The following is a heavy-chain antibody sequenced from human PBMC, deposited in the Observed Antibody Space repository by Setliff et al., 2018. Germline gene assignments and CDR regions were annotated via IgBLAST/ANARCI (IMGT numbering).Heavy chain of an antibody. CDR2: IYTSGST. J-gene: IGHJ4*02. V-gene: IGHV4-4*07. CDR3: AREQFSLYCSGGSCYLDY. Sequence: PSETLSLTCTVSGGSISSYYWSWIRQPAGKGLEWIGRIYTSGSTNYNPSLKSRVTMSVDTSKNQFSLKLSSVTAADTAVYYCAREQFSLYCSGGSCYLDYWGQGTLVTVSS. D-gene: IGHD2-15*01. CDR1: GGSISSYY.